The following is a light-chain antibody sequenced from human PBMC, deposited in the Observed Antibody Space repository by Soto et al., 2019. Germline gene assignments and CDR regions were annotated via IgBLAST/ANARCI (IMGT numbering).Light chain of an antibody. CDR3: AQGLQTPLT. CDR1: RSLLSSNGYNY. V-gene: IGKV2-28*01. J-gene: IGKJ4*01. Sequence: DVVMTQSPLSLPVTPGEPASISCRSSRSLLSSNGYNYLNWYLQKPGQSPQLLIYLGSNRASGVPDRFSGSGSCTDFTLKISRVEAEDVGVYYCAQGLQTPLTFGGGTKVDIK. CDR2: LGS.